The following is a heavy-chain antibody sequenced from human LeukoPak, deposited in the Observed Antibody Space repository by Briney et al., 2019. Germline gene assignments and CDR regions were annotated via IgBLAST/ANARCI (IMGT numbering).Heavy chain of an antibody. CDR3: ARCSGYDYVIDH. CDR2: INHNSGGT. V-gene: IGHV1-2*02. J-gene: IGHJ4*02. D-gene: IGHD5-12*01. CDR1: GYTFTGYY. Sequence: ASVKVSCKASGYTFTGYYMHWVRQAPGQGLEWMGWINHNSGGTNYAQKFQGRVTMTRDTSISTAYMELSGLRSDDTAMYYCARCSGYDYVIDHWGQGTLVTVSS.